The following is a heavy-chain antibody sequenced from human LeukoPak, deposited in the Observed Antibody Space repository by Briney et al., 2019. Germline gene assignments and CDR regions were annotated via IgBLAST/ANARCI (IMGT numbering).Heavy chain of an antibody. J-gene: IGHJ4*02. CDR2: IYTSGST. D-gene: IGHD2-8*02. CDR3: ARGRTGNYYDY. Sequence: GGCLRLSCAASGFTFSGSAMHWVRQAPGKGLEWVSVIYTSGSTYYADSVTGRFTISRDNSKNTLYLQMNNLRAEDTAVYYCARGRTGNYYDYWGQGTLVTVSS. V-gene: IGHV3-66*01. CDR1: GFTFSGSA.